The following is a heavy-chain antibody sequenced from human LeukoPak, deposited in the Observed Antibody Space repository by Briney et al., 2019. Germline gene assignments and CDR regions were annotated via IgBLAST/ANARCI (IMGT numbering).Heavy chain of an antibody. J-gene: IGHJ6*03. CDR1: GYTFTGYY. CDR3: ARGHHRSCYDFWSGYCVYMDV. CDR2: INPNSGGT. D-gene: IGHD3-3*01. V-gene: IGHV1-2*02. Sequence: EASVKVSCKASGYTFTGYYMHWVRQAPGQGLEWMGWINPNSGGTNYAQKFQGRVTMTRDTSISTAYMELSRLRSDDTAVYYCARGHHRSCYDFWSGYCVYMDVWGKGTTVTVSS.